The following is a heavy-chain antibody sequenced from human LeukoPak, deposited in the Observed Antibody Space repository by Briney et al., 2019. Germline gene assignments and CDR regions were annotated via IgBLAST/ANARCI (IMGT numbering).Heavy chain of an antibody. V-gene: IGHV4-59*01. CDR3: ARDYVPFGV. J-gene: IGHJ6*02. CDR2: IYFSGTT. Sequence: SETLSLTCTVSGASITTYYWSWIRRPPGKGLEWIGYIYFSGTTNYNPSLKSRVTISLDASNKQFSLRLNSVTAADTAVYYCARDYVPFGVWGQGTTVTVSS. CDR1: GASITTYY. D-gene: IGHD3-10*02.